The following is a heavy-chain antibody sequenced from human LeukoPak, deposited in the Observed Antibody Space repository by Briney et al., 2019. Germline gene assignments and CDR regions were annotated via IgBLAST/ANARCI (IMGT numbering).Heavy chain of an antibody. Sequence: SVKVSCKASGYTFTSHGISWVRQAPGQGLEWMGGIIPIFGTANYAQKFQGRVTITADESTSTAYMELSSLRSEDTAVYYCARAASLATPLDYWGQGTLVTVSS. CDR2: IIPIFGTA. CDR1: GYTFTSHG. V-gene: IGHV1-69*13. J-gene: IGHJ4*02. D-gene: IGHD2-2*01. CDR3: ARAASLATPLDY.